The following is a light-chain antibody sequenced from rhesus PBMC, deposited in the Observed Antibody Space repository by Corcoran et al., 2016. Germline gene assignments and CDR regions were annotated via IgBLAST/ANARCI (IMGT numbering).Light chain of an antibody. CDR2: GVS. J-gene: IGKJ4*01. CDR3: LQHTNLPLT. Sequence: EIVMTQSPATLSLSPGERATLSCRASQSVSSSLAWYQQKPGQPPRLLIYGVSTRATGIPDRFRGSGSGTDFTLTISSLEPEDVAVYYCLQHTNLPLTFGGGTKVELK. V-gene: IGKV3-24*01. CDR1: QSVSSS.